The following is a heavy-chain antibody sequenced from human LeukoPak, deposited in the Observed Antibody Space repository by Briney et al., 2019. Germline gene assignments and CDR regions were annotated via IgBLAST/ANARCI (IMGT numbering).Heavy chain of an antibody. D-gene: IGHD2-21*02. CDR2: IIPIFGTA. CDR3: ATSWLATDHAYYYYYYMDV. Sequence: SVKVSCKASGGTLSSYAISWVRRAPGQGLEWMGGIIPIFGTANYAQKFQGRVTITTDESTSTAYMELSSLRSEDTAVYYYATSWLATDHAYYYYYYMDVWGKGTTVTVSS. J-gene: IGHJ6*03. CDR1: GGTLSSYA. V-gene: IGHV1-69*05.